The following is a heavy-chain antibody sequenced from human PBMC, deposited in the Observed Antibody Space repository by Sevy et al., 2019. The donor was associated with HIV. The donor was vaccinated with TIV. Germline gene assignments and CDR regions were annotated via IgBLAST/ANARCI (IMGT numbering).Heavy chain of an antibody. Sequence: SETLSLTCTVSGFSISSDYYWGLIRQPPGKGLEWIGSFYHDGNTYYNPSLKSRVTISVDTSKNQSSLMLRSVTAADTALYYCAKDYYGSGSYYEFDYWGQGALVTVSS. CDR3: AKDYYGSGSYYEFDY. D-gene: IGHD3-10*01. J-gene: IGHJ4*02. CDR2: FYHDGNT. CDR1: GFSISSDYY. V-gene: IGHV4-38-2*02.